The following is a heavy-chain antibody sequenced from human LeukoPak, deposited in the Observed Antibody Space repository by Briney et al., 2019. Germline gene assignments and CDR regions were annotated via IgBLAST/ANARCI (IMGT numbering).Heavy chain of an antibody. Sequence: PSETLSLTCTVSGGSISSYYWSWIRQPAGKGLEWIGRIYTSGSTNYNPSLKSRVTISVDKSKNQFSLKLSSVTAADTAVYYCARDKVTLPYYYMDVWGKGTKVTVSS. CDR2: IYTSGST. J-gene: IGHJ6*03. V-gene: IGHV4-4*07. D-gene: IGHD4-11*01. CDR1: GGSISSYY. CDR3: ARDKVTLPYYYMDV.